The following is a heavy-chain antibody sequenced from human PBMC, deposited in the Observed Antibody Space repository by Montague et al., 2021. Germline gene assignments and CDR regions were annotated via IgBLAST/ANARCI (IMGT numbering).Heavy chain of an antibody. D-gene: IGHD3-10*01. CDR2: ISGNRTTI. Sequence: LRLSCAASGFTFSRYSITWVRQAPGKGLEWLSFISGNRTTIYYADSVKGRFTISRDNANNLLYLQMNSLRDEDTAVYYCTRDRYRGGYDYWGQGTLVIVSA. V-gene: IGHV3-48*02. CDR1: GFTFSRYS. J-gene: IGHJ4*02. CDR3: TRDRYRGGYDY.